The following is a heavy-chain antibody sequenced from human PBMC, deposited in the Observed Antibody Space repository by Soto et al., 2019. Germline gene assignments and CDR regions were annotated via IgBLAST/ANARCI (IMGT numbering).Heavy chain of an antibody. D-gene: IGHD3-10*01. CDR1: GYTFTTYG. CDR2: ISAYNGNT. V-gene: IGHV1-18*04. J-gene: IGHJ5*02. Sequence: ASVKVSCKTSGYTFTTYGVSWVRQAPGQGLEWMGWISAYNGNTNYAQKLQGRVTMTTDTSTSTAYMELRGLRYDDTAVYYCARGRYYFGSGSYYISWFDPWGQGTLVTVSS. CDR3: ARGRYYFGSGSYYISWFDP.